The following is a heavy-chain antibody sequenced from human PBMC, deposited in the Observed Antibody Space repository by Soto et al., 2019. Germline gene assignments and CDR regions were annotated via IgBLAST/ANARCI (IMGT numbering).Heavy chain of an antibody. CDR1: GFTFSSYS. J-gene: IGHJ4*02. CDR3: ARDLGHYYDSSGYPYYFDY. Sequence: EVQLVESGGGLVQPGGSLRLSCAASGFTFSSYSMNWVRQAPGKGLEWVSYISSSSSTIYYADSVKGRFTISRDNAKNSLYLQMNSLRDEDTAVYYCARDLGHYYDSSGYPYYFDYWGQGTLVTVSS. D-gene: IGHD3-22*01. CDR2: ISSSSSTI. V-gene: IGHV3-48*02.